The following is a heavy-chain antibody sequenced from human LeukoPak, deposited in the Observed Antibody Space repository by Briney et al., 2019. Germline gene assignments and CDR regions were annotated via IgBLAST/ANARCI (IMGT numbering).Heavy chain of an antibody. Sequence: GASVKVSCKASGYTFTSYDINWVRQAPGQGLEWMGGIIPIFGTANYAQKFQGRVTITADESTSTAYMELSSLRSEDTAVYYCASSWGYYDILTGPYYYGMDVWGQGTTVTVSS. V-gene: IGHV1-69*13. J-gene: IGHJ6*02. D-gene: IGHD3-9*01. CDR1: GYTFTSYD. CDR2: IIPIFGTA. CDR3: ASSWGYYDILTGPYYYGMDV.